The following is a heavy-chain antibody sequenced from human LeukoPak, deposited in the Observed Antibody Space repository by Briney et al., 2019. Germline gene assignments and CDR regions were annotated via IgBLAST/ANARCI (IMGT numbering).Heavy chain of an antibody. D-gene: IGHD3-10*01. Sequence: GASVKVSCKASGYIFTNYDINWVRQATGQGLEWMGWMNPNSGNTGYAQKFQVRVAMTRNTSISTAYMELSSLRSEDTAVYYCARGGTAKSYDSGGYYIGWFDPWGQGTLVTVSS. CDR2: MNPNSGNT. CDR3: ARGGTAKSYDSGGYYIGWFDP. V-gene: IGHV1-8*01. J-gene: IGHJ5*02. CDR1: GYIFTNYD.